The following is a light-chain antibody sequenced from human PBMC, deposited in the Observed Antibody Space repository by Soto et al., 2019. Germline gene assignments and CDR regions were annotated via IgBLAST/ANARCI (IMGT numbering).Light chain of an antibody. CDR3: QHYDRAPIWT. CDR1: QSVGDTY. Sequence: EIVLTQSPGTLSLSPGERATLSCRASQSVGDTYLAWYQQKPGQAPRLLMYSTSIRATGIPDRLSGSGSGTDFTLTISRLDPEDFAVYYCQHYDRAPIWTFGQGTK. J-gene: IGKJ1*01. CDR2: STS. V-gene: IGKV3-20*01.